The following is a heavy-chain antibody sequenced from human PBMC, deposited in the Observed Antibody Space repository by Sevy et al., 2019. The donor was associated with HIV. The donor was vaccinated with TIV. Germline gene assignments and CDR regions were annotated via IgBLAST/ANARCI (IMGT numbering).Heavy chain of an antibody. Sequence: GGSLRLSCAASGFTFSSYWMHWVRQAPGKGLVWVSRINSAASNTNYADSVKGRFSISRDNAKNTLYLQMNSLRAEDTAVYYCARGYFGVYWGQGTLVTVSS. D-gene: IGHD3-10*01. V-gene: IGHV3-74*01. CDR2: INSAASNT. CDR3: ARGYFGVY. J-gene: IGHJ4*02. CDR1: GFTFSSYW.